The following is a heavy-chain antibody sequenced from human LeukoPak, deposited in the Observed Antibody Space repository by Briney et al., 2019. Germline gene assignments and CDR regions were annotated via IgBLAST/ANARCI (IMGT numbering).Heavy chain of an antibody. CDR3: ARVVAPIRRFDP. D-gene: IGHD2-21*02. J-gene: IGHJ5*02. CDR2: INHSGST. CDR1: GGSFSGYY. V-gene: IGHV4-34*01. Sequence: SETLSLTCAVYGGSFSGYYWSWIRQPPGKGLEWIGEINHSGSTNYNPSLESRVTISVDTSKNQFSLKLSSVTAADTAVYYCARVVAPIRRFDPWGQGTLVTVSS.